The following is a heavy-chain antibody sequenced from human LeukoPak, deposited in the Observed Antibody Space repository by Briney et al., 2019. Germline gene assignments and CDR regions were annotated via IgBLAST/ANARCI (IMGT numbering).Heavy chain of an antibody. V-gene: IGHV3-48*03. Sequence: GGSLRLSCAASGFTFSNFEMNWVRQAPGKGLQWISYISSRGGTIYYAGSAKGRFTISRDNAKNSLYLQMNSLRDEDTAIYYCAREVRYNWFDPWGQGTLVTVSS. J-gene: IGHJ5*02. CDR3: AREVRYNWFDP. CDR1: GFTFSNFE. CDR2: ISSRGGTI.